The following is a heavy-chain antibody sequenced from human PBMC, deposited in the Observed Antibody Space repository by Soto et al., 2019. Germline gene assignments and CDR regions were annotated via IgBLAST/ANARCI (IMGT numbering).Heavy chain of an antibody. CDR3: ARNSSDFWGRHDP. CDR2: YNPVIAYG. D-gene: IGHD3-22*01. J-gene: IGHJ5*02. Sequence: QVQLLQSGAEVKEPGASVRVSCKASGYTFNNYAVSWVRQAPGQGLEWMGWYNPVIAYGQSAKKFQGRVSMTTDTCTTRAYMALKSLRSDETAVYYWARNSSDFWGRHDPWGQGTVVTVS. CDR1: GYTFNNYA. V-gene: IGHV1-18*04.